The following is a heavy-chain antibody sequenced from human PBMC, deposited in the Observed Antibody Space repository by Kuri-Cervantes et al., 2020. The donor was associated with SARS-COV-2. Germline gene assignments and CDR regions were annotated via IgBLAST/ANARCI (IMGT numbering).Heavy chain of an antibody. J-gene: IGHJ4*02. Sequence: SQTLSLTCAVYGGSFSGYYWSWIRQPPGKGLEWIGEINHSGSTNYNPSLKSRVTISVDTSKNQFSLKLSSVTAADTAVYYCARSAPPGIAAAGVDWYFDYWGQGTLVTVSS. CDR1: GGSFSGYY. CDR3: ARSAPPGIAAAGVDWYFDY. CDR2: INHSGST. D-gene: IGHD6-13*01. V-gene: IGHV4-34*01.